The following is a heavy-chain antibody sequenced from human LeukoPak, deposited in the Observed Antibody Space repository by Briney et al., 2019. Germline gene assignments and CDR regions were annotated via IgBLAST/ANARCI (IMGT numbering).Heavy chain of an antibody. CDR1: GFTFSNYS. V-gene: IGHV3-21*01. CDR2: ISSSSSYI. D-gene: IGHD1-26*01. J-gene: IGHJ4*02. CDR3: AGLNDPSGIVGAPIDY. Sequence: QPGGSLRLSCAASGFTFSNYSMNWVRQAPGKGLEWVSSISSSSSYIYYADSVKGRFTISRDNAKNSLYLQMNSLRAEDTAVYYCAGLNDPSGIVGAPIDYWGQGTLVTVSS.